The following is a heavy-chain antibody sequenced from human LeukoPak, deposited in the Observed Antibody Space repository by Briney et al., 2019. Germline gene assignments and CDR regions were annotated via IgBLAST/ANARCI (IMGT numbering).Heavy chain of an antibody. D-gene: IGHD2-2*01. CDR3: AREVGYCSSTSCYAPDY. V-gene: IGHV4-4*07. CDR1: GGSISSYY. CDR2: IYTSGST. J-gene: IGHJ4*02. Sequence: SETLSLTCTVSGGSISSYYWSWIRQPAGKGLEWIGRIYTSGSTNYNPSLKSRVTISVDTSKNQFSLKLSSVTAADTAVYYCAREVGYCSSTSCYAPDYWGQGTLVTVSS.